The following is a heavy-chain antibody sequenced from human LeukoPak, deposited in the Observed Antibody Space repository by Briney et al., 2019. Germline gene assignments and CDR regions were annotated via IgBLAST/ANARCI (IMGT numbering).Heavy chain of an antibody. CDR3: SCQGYSYGADFYFDY. D-gene: IGHD5-18*01. Sequence: SETLSLTCTVSGGSISSYYWSWIRQPPGKGLEWIGYIYYSGSTNYNPSLKSRVTISVDTSKNQFSLKLSSVTAAHTAVYYCSCQGYSYGADFYFDYWGQGTLVTVSS. CDR1: GGSISSYY. V-gene: IGHV4-59*08. J-gene: IGHJ4*02. CDR2: IYYSGST.